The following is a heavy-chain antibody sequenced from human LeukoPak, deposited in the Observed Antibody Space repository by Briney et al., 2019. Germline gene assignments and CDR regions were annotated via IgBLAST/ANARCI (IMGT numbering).Heavy chain of an antibody. Sequence: ASVKVSCKASGYTFTAYYVHWVRQAPGQGLEWMGRINPNSGGTYYAQKFQGRVTMTRDTSITTAYMELSRLRSDDTAVYYCATHTYDYGDHGLVYWGQGTLVTVSS. D-gene: IGHD4-17*01. CDR1: GYTFTAYY. CDR2: INPNSGGT. CDR3: ATHTYDYGDHGLVY. V-gene: IGHV1-2*06. J-gene: IGHJ4*02.